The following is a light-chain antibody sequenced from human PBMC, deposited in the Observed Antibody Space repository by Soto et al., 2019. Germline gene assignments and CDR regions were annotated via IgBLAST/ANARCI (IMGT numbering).Light chain of an antibody. CDR2: EAS. V-gene: IGKV1-39*01. J-gene: IGKJ1*01. CDR1: QSIKNY. CDR3: QQSYSIPWT. Sequence: DSQMTQSPSSLYASVGDRVTITCRASQSIKNYVNWYQQKPGKAPQLLIYEASTLQSGVPIRFSSSASGTDFSLTISALQPEDFATYLCQQSYSIPWTFGQGTKVE.